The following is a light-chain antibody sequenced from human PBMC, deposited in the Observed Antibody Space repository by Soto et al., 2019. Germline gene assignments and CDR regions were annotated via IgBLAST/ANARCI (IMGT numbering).Light chain of an antibody. CDR2: DVT. V-gene: IGLV2-14*01. CDR1: RGDVGGYNY. CDR3: CSSTAGSPQLV. Sequence: QSALTQPPSVSGSPGQSITISCAGTRGDVGGYNYVSWYQQHPGKAPNLIIYDVTNRPSGVADRFSGSKSGNMASLTISGLQAEDDADDYYCSSTAGSPQLVFGGGTKLTVL. J-gene: IGLJ2*01.